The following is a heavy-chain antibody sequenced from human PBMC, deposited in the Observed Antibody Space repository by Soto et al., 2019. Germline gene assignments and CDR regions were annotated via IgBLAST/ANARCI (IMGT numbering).Heavy chain of an antibody. V-gene: IGHV3-11*06. D-gene: IGHD3-3*01. Sequence: GGSLRLSCAASGFTFSDYYMSWIRQAPGKGLEWVSYISSSSSYTNYADSVKGRFSISRDNAKNSLYLQMNSLRAEDTAVYYCARAGTIFGVVKRGMDVWGQGTTVTVSS. J-gene: IGHJ6*02. CDR3: ARAGTIFGVVKRGMDV. CDR2: ISSSSSYT. CDR1: GFTFSDYY.